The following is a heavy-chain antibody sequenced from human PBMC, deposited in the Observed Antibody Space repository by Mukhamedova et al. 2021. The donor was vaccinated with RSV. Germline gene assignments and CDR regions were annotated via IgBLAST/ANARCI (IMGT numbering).Heavy chain of an antibody. D-gene: IGHD6-6*01. Sequence: SWIRQPPGKGLEWIGYIYYSGSTNYNPSLKSRVTISVDTSKNQFSLKLSSVTAADTAVYYCARHGSSGYYFDYWGQGTPVTVSS. V-gene: IGHV4-61*07. J-gene: IGHJ4*02. CDR3: ARHGSSGYYFDY. CDR2: IYYSGST.